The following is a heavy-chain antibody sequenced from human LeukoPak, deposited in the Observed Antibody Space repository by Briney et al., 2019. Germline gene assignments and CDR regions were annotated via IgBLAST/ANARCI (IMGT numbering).Heavy chain of an antibody. CDR1: GFSFNIYS. D-gene: IGHD6-19*01. V-gene: IGHV3-64*02. CDR3: ARKGSGGWDDY. Sequence: GGSLRLSCAASGFSFNIYSMHWVRQTPGKRPQYVAAISSRGTTTHYGDSVQERFVISRDNSNYTLYLQMGGLRPDDTGVYFCARKGSGGWDDYWGRGTLVTVSS. J-gene: IGHJ4*02. CDR2: ISSRGTTT.